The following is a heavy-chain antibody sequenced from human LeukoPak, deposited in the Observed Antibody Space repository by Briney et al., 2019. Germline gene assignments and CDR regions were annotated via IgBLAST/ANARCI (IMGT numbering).Heavy chain of an antibody. CDR2: ISPDGSQT. Sequence: GGSLRVSCAASGFSLSNYWMHWVRQAPGKGLMWVSQISPDGSQTFYADSVKGRFTISRDNAKNTLFLQMDSLRAEDTTLYYCVRSLRSADFWGQGTLVTVSS. CDR1: GFSLSNYW. CDR3: VRSLRSADF. V-gene: IGHV3-74*01. J-gene: IGHJ4*02.